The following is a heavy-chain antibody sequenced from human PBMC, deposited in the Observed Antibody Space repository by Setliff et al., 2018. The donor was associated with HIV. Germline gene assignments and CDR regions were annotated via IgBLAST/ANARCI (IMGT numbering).Heavy chain of an antibody. D-gene: IGHD3-3*01. J-gene: IGHJ6*03. Sequence: PGGSLRLSCAASGFTFSTYSMNWVRQAPGKGLEWVSSISSISSYIYYADSVKGRFTISRDNAKNSLYLQMISLRAEDTAVYYCARIVNLWSGYYPYYYYYYMDVWGKGTTVTVSS. V-gene: IGHV3-21*01. CDR2: ISSISSYI. CDR1: GFTFSTYS. CDR3: ARIVNLWSGYYPYYYYYYMDV.